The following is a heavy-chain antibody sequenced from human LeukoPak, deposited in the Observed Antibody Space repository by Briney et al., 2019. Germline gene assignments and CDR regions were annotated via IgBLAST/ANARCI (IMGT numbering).Heavy chain of an antibody. V-gene: IGHV3-23*01. CDR1: GFTYS. J-gene: IGHJ6*03. CDR3: AAWDPNFYYMDV. CDR2: ISASGGGT. Sequence: PGGPLRLSCAISGFTYSMSWVRQAAGKGLEWVSSISASGGGTHYAGSVKGRFTISRDNSKKTMYLQMNSLRVDDTAKYFCAAWDPNFYYMDVWGKGTTVTVSS. D-gene: IGHD1-26*01.